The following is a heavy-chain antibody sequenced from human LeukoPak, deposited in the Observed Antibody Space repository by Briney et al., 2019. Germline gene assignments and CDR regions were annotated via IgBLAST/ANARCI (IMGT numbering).Heavy chain of an antibody. Sequence: PSETLSLTCTVSGGSISSYYWSWIRQPPGKGLEWIGYIYYSGSTNYNPSLKSRVTISVVTSKNQFSLKLSSVTAADTAVYYCAKDTLYDTWAYFDYWGQGTLVTVSS. V-gene: IGHV4-59*01. D-gene: IGHD3-22*01. CDR3: AKDTLYDTWAYFDY. J-gene: IGHJ4*02. CDR2: IYYSGST. CDR1: GGSISSYY.